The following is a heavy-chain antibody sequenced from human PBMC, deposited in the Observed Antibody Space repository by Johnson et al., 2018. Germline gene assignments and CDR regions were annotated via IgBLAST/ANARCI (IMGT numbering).Heavy chain of an antibody. CDR2: ISYDGSNK. CDR1: GFTFSSYG. CDR3: VTGYSSSWYVSNYYYYYMDV. Sequence: QVQLVESGGGVVQPGRSLRLSCAASGFTFSSYGMHWVRQAPGTGLEWVAVISYDGSNKYYADSVKGRFTISRDNSKNTLYLQMNSLRAEDTAVYYCVTGYSSSWYVSNYYYYYMDVWGKGTTVTVSS. V-gene: IGHV3-30*03. D-gene: IGHD6-13*01. J-gene: IGHJ6*03.